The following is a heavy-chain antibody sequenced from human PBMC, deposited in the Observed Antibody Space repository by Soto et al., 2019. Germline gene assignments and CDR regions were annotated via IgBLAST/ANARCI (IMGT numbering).Heavy chain of an antibody. CDR1: GGSMNNYF. CDR3: ARGLSAFDP. V-gene: IGHV4-4*07. D-gene: IGHD3-16*01. Sequence: SETLSLTCTVSGGSMNNYFWSWIRQSAGKGLECIGRIYSSGSTSYNPSLKSRVTMSVDTSKNHFSLRLTSMTAADTAVYYCARGLSAFDPWGQGTQVTVSS. CDR2: IYSSGST. J-gene: IGHJ5*02.